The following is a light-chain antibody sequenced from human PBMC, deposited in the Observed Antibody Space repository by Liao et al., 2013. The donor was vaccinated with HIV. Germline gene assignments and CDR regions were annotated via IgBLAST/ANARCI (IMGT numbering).Light chain of an antibody. CDR3: QAWDSSLAV. CDR1: NIGSKS. Sequence: SYELTQPPSVSVAPGKTARITCGGNNIGSKSVHWYQQKPGQAPVLVIYYDSDRPSGIPERFSGSNSGNTATLTISRVEAGDEADYYCQAWDSSLAVFGGGTKLTVL. CDR2: YDS. J-gene: IGLJ2*01. V-gene: IGLV3-21*01.